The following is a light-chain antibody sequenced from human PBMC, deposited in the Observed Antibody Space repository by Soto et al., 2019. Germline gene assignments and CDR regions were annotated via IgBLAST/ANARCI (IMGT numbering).Light chain of an antibody. Sequence: DLLLTQTPLSLSVTPGHPASISCKSSQSLLHITGETFLFWYLQKPGQSPQLLIYEVSTRVSGVPDRFSGSGSGTDFTLEISRVETEDVGIYYCMQSTQLPPTFGQGTRLEIK. CDR3: MQSTQLPPT. CDR2: EVS. J-gene: IGKJ5*01. V-gene: IGKV2D-29*02. CDR1: QSLLHITGETF.